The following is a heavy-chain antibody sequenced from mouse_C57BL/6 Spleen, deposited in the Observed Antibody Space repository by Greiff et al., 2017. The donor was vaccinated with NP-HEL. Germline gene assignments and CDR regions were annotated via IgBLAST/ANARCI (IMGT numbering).Heavy chain of an antibody. V-gene: IGHV5-4*01. CDR3: ARDRGFAC. CDR2: ISDGGSYT. J-gene: IGHJ3*01. Sequence: EVMLVESGGGLVKPGGSLKLSCAASGFTFSSYAMSWVRQTPEKRLEWVATISDGGSYTYYPDNVKGRFTISRDNAKNNLYLQMSHLKSEDTAMYYCARDRGFACWGQGTLVTVSA. CDR1: GFTFSSYA.